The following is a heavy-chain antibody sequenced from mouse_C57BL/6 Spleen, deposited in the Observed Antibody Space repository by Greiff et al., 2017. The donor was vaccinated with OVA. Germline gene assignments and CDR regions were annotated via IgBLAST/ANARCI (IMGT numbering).Heavy chain of an antibody. D-gene: IGHD2-4*01. J-gene: IGHJ4*01. Sequence: VQLQQSGPELVKPGASVKISCKASGYSFTGYYMNWVKQSPEKSLEWIGEINPSTGGTTYNQKFKAKAPLTVDKSSSTAYMQLKSLTSEDSAVYYCARFYYDYDDYAMDYWGQGTSVTVSS. V-gene: IGHV1-42*01. CDR1: GYSFTGYY. CDR3: ARFYYDYDDYAMDY. CDR2: INPSTGGT.